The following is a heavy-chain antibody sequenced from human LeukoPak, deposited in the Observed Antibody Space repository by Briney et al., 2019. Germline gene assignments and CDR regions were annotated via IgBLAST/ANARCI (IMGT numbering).Heavy chain of an antibody. J-gene: IGHJ4*02. Sequence: SETLSLTCTVSRGPINSGDYFWSWIRQSAGKGLEWIGRIYTTGDTSYNPSLKSRVTISLDTSKNQFSLKLKSVTAADTAVYYCARESSGSYVYFDYWGQGTLVTVSS. CDR1: RGPINSGDYF. CDR2: IYTTGDT. CDR3: ARESSGSYVYFDY. V-gene: IGHV4-61*02. D-gene: IGHD1-26*01.